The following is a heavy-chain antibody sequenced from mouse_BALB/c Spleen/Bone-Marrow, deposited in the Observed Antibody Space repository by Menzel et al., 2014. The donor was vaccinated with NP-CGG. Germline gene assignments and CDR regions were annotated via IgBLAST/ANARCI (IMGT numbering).Heavy chain of an antibody. V-gene: IGHV3-2*02. CDR3: TRGTGFDY. CDR1: GYSITSDYV. CDR2: ISYSGST. J-gene: IGHJ2*01. Sequence: QQSGPGLVKPSQSLSLTCTVTGYSITSDYVWNWIRQFSGNKLEWMGYISYSGSTSYNPSLRSRISITRDTSKNQFFLQLNSVTTEDTATYYCTRGTGFDYWGQGTALTVSS. D-gene: IGHD3-3*01.